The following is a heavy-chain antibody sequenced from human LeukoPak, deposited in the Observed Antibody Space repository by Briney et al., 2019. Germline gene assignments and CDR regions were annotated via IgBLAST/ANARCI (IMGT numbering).Heavy chain of an antibody. CDR2: IYHSGST. CDR1: GGSISSGGYS. D-gene: IGHD3-16*01. V-gene: IGHV4-30-2*01. Sequence: SETLSLTCAVSGGSISSGGYSWSWLRQPPGKGLEWIGYIYHSGSTYYNPSLKSRVTISVDRSKNQFSLKLSSVTAADTAVYYCARVFGAENDPWGQGTLVTVSS. J-gene: IGHJ5*02. CDR3: ARVFGAENDP.